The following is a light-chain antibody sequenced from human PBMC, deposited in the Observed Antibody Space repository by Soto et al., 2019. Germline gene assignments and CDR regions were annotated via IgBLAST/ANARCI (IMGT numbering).Light chain of an antibody. CDR3: QQLNSYPIT. Sequence: DIQLTQSPSFLSASVGDRVTITCRASQGLSSDLAWYQQKPGKAPTFLIYAASTLQSGVPSRFSGSGSGTEFTLTISSLQPEDFATYYCQQLNSYPITFGQGTRLEIK. V-gene: IGKV1-9*01. J-gene: IGKJ5*01. CDR1: QGLSSD. CDR2: AAS.